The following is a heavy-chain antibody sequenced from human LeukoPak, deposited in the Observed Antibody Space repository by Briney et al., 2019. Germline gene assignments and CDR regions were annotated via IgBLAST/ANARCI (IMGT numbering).Heavy chain of an antibody. CDR1: GFIFSDYY. V-gene: IGHV3-11*05. J-gene: IGHJ4*02. Sequence: PGGSLRLSCAASGFIFSDYYMSWIRQAPGKGLEWVSYISSSSSYTNYADSVKGRFTISRDNARNSLYLQINSLRADDTAVYYCARDRAHGDYSDFSHFDYWGQGTLVTVSS. D-gene: IGHD4-11*01. CDR3: ARDRAHGDYSDFSHFDY. CDR2: ISSSSSYT.